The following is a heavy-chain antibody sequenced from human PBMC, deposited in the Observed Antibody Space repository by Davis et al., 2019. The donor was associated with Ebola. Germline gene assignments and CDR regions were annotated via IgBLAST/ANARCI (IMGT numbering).Heavy chain of an antibody. CDR3: AKYSNFWSGPQGWFDP. Sequence: PGGSLRLSCAASGFTFSGSAMHWVCRASGKGLEWVGRIRSKANSYATAYAASVKGRFTISRDDSKNTAYLQMNSLKTEDTAVYYCAKYSNFWSGPQGWFDPWGQGTLVTVSS. CDR1: GFTFSGSA. V-gene: IGHV3-73*01. D-gene: IGHD3-3*01. CDR2: IRSKANSYAT. J-gene: IGHJ5*02.